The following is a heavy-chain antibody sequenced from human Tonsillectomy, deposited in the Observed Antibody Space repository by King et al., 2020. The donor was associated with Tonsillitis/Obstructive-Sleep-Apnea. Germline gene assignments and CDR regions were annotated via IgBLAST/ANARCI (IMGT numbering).Heavy chain of an antibody. CDR2: IYYSGST. CDR1: GGSISSSSYY. CDR3: ASQGRFLEWKDYSYYKYV. Sequence: QLQESGPGLVKPSETLSLTCTVSGGSISSSSYYWGWIRQPPGKGLEWIGSIYYSGSTYYNPSLQSRVTISVDTSKNQFSLKLSSVTAADTAVYYCASQGRFLEWKDYSYYKYVWGKGTTVTVSS. D-gene: IGHD3-3*01. J-gene: IGHJ6*03. V-gene: IGHV4-39*01.